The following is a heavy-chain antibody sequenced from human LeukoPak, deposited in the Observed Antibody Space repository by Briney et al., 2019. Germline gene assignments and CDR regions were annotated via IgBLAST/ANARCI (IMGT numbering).Heavy chain of an antibody. Sequence: GRSLRLSCAASGFTFSDYYTSCVRHPPGDWMEWDSYISSSVRNINYADSVEGPFTISRDNAKNSLYLQMNSVRAEDTAVYYCAREGERGDAFDIWSQGTMVTVSS. V-gene: IGHV3-11*01. D-gene: IGHD3-16*01. CDR3: AREGERGDAFDI. CDR2: ISSSVRNI. J-gene: IGHJ3*02. CDR1: GFTFSDYY.